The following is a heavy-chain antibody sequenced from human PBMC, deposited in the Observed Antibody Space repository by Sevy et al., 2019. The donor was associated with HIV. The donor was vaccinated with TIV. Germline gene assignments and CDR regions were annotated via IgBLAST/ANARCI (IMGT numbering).Heavy chain of an antibody. Sequence: LRLSCTVSGGSISSGSYYWNWIRQPAGKGLEWIGRIYISGSTHYNPSLKSRVTMSVDTSKNQFSLKLTSVTAADTAVYYCARGLKEYTSSPAYWGQGTLVTVSS. CDR2: IYISGST. V-gene: IGHV4-61*02. CDR1: GGSISSGSYY. CDR3: ARGLKEYTSSPAY. J-gene: IGHJ4*02. D-gene: IGHD6-6*01.